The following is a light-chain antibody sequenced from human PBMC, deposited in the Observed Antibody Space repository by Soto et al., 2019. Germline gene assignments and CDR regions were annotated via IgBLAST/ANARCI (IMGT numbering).Light chain of an antibody. Sequence: EIVLTQSPGTLSLSPGERATLSCRASQSVSSSYLAWYQQKPGQPPRLVISEASTRATGIPDRFSGSVSGTDFTLTISSLEHEDFAVYYCQQFGRSPPSWTFGQGTKVEI. CDR3: QQFGRSPPSWT. CDR1: QSVSSSY. CDR2: EAS. V-gene: IGKV3-20*01. J-gene: IGKJ1*01.